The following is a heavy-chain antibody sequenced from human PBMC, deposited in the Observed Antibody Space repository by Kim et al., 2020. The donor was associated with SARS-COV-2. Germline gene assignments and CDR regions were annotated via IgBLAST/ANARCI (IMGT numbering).Heavy chain of an antibody. V-gene: IGHV3-21*01. Sequence: GGSLRLSCAASGFTFSSYSMNWVRQAPGKGLEWVSSISSISSYIYYADSVKGRFTISRDNAKNSLYLQMNSLRAEDTAVYYCARVSIVVVKFAFDIWGQGTMVTVSS. J-gene: IGHJ3*02. D-gene: IGHD3-22*01. CDR1: GFTFSSYS. CDR2: ISSISSYI. CDR3: ARVSIVVVKFAFDI.